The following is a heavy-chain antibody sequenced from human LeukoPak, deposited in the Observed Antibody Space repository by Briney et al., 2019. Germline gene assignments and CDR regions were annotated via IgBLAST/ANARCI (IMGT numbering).Heavy chain of an antibody. CDR1: GGTFSNYA. J-gene: IGHJ3*02. V-gene: IGHV1-46*01. D-gene: IGHD3-22*01. CDR2: INPSGGST. CDR3: ARDRSSSGYYHDAFDI. Sequence: ASVKVSCKVSGGTFSNYAISWVRQAPGQGLEWMGIINPSGGSTSYAQKFQGRVTMTRDMSTSTVYMELSSLRSEDTAVYYCARDRSSSGYYHDAFDIWGQGTMVTVSS.